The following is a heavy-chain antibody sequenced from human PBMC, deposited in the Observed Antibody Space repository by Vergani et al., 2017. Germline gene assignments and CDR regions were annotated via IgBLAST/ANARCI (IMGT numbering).Heavy chain of an antibody. CDR1: SHTFQTYG. Sequence: QVQLVQSGAELKKPGASVSVSCKGSSHTFQTYGISWVRQAPGKGLEWMAWIRPYTGHTIYAQKFQDRVTMTADTSTNTADMGLRSLRSDETAVYFCARVAPSNSEVTPTAFDVGGQGTMVTVSS. CDR3: ARVAPSNSEVTPTAFDV. D-gene: IGHD1-1*01. J-gene: IGHJ3*01. CDR2: IRPYTGHT. V-gene: IGHV1-18*01.